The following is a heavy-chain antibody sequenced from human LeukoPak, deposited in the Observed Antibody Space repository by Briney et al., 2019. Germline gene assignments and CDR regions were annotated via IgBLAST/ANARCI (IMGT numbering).Heavy chain of an antibody. CDR1: EFTFSNYW. CDR2: IKLDGSEK. D-gene: IGHD3-22*01. CDR3: ARGGVPYYYDAQPDWYFDL. J-gene: IGHJ2*01. V-gene: IGHV3-7*02. Sequence: PGGSLRLSCVASEFTFSNYWMSWVRQAPGKGLEWVANIKLDGSEKYYVDSLRGRFTISRDNSKNTLYLQMNSLRAEDTAVYYCARGGVPYYYDAQPDWYFDLWGRGTLVTVSS.